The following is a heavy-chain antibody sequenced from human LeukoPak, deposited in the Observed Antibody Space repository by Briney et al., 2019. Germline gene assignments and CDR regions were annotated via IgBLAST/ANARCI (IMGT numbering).Heavy chain of an antibody. D-gene: IGHD2-15*01. J-gene: IGHJ4*02. Sequence: ASVKVSCKVSGYTLTELSMHWVRQAPGKGLEWMGGFDPVDGETIYAQKFQGRVTMTEDTSTDTAYMELSSLRSEDTAVYYCAALGYCSGGSCPKLTSDFDYWGQGTLVTVSS. CDR1: GYTLTELS. V-gene: IGHV1-24*01. CDR3: AALGYCSGGSCPKLTSDFDY. CDR2: FDPVDGET.